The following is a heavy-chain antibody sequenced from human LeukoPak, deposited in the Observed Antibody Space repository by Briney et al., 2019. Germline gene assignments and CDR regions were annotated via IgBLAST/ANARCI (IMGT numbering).Heavy chain of an antibody. CDR1: GGTFSSYA. CDR3: ARIDFDSTGSYYYFSY. D-gene: IGHD3-22*01. Sequence: ASVKVSCKASGGTFSSYAISWVRQAPGQGLEWMGGIIPIFGTANYAQKFQGRVTITADESTSTAYMELSSLRSEDTAVYYCARIDFDSTGSYYYFSYWGQGTLATVSS. V-gene: IGHV1-69*13. CDR2: IIPIFGTA. J-gene: IGHJ4*02.